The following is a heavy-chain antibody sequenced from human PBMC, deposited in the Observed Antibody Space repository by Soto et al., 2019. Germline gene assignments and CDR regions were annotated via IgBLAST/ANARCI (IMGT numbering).Heavy chain of an antibody. V-gene: IGHV5-51*01. D-gene: IGHD3-3*01. Sequence: RRESLKISCKGSGYNFAGYWIAWVRQMPGKGLELMGIIYPSDSDTRYRPSFQGQVTISADKSISSAYLQWSSLRASDTAMYYCARGGVSTRTFDYWGQGTPVTVSS. CDR2: IYPSDSDT. CDR3: ARGGVSTRTFDY. CDR1: GYNFAGYW. J-gene: IGHJ4*02.